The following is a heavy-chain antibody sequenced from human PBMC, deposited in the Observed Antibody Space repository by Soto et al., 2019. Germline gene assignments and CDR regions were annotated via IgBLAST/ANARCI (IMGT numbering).Heavy chain of an antibody. J-gene: IGHJ6*02. CDR1: GFIFSGYG. Sequence: GGSLRLSCAASGFIFSGYGIHWVRQAPGKGLEWVALISHDGIIKHYADSLKGRFTISRDSSKNTVYLQMSSLTPEDTAVYYCAKVIFGAQSYFYYAMDVWGQGTTVTVSS. V-gene: IGHV3-30*18. D-gene: IGHD3-3*01. CDR3: AKVIFGAQSYFYYAMDV. CDR2: ISHDGIIK.